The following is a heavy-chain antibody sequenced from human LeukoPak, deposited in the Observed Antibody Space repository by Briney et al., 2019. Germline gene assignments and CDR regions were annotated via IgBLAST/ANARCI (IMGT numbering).Heavy chain of an antibody. CDR2: ISYDGSNK. J-gene: IGHJ4*02. Sequence: PEGSHRLSCAASGFTFSSYGMHWVRQAPGKGLEWVAVISYDGSNKYYADSVKGRFTISRDDSKNTLYLQMNSLRAEDTAVYYCAKGPAITMVRGVFFDYWGQGTLITDYS. CDR3: AKGPAITMVRGVFFDY. CDR1: GFTFSSYG. V-gene: IGHV3-30*18. D-gene: IGHD3-10*01.